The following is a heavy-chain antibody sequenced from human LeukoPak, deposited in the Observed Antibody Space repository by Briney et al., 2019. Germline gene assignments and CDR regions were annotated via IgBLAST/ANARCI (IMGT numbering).Heavy chain of an antibody. CDR2: INPSGGST. CDR1: GYTFTSYY. V-gene: IGHV1-46*01. J-gene: IGHJ5*02. Sequence: ASVKVSCKASGYTFTSYYMHWVRQAPGQGLEWMGIINPSGGSTSYAQKFQGRVTMTRDTSTSTVYMELSSLRSEDTAVYYCARRSCLVGCYQGNWFDPWGQGTLVTVSS. D-gene: IGHD2-15*01. CDR3: ARRSCLVGCYQGNWFDP.